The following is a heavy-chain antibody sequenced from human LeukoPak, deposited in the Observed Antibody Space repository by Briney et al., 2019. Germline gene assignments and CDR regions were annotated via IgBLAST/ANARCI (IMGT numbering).Heavy chain of an antibody. J-gene: IGHJ4*02. CDR1: GGSIISSSYY. V-gene: IGHV4-39*01. CDR2: IYYSGST. Sequence: PSETLSLTCTVSGGSIISSSYYWGWIRQPPGKGLEWIGSIYYSGSTFYNPSLKSRVTISADTSKNQFSLKLSSVTAADTAVYYCATRGAAAGTSGYWGQGTLVTVSS. D-gene: IGHD6-13*01. CDR3: ATRGAAAGTSGY.